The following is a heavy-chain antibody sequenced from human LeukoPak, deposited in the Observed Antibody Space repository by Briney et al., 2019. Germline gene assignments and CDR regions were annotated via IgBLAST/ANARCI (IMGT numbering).Heavy chain of an antibody. CDR3: AREDTAMVTRFDY. Sequence: ASVKVSCKASGYTFTGYYMHWVRQAPGQGLEWMGWINPNSGGTNYAQKFQGRVTMTRDTSISTAYMELSRLRSDDTAVYYCAREDTAMVTRFDYWGQGTLVTVSS. CDR2: INPNSGGT. J-gene: IGHJ4*02. V-gene: IGHV1-2*02. CDR1: GYTFTGYY. D-gene: IGHD5-18*01.